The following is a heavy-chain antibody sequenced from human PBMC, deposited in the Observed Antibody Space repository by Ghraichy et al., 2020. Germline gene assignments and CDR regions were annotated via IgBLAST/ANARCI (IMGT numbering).Heavy chain of an antibody. V-gene: IGHV3-30-3*01. CDR1: GFTFSSYA. Sequence: GGSLRLSCAASGFTFSSYAMHWVRQAPGKGLEWVAVISYDGSNKYYADSVKGRFTISRDNSKNTLYLQMNSLRAEDTAVYYCARVLKWELLDYWGQGTLVTVS. CDR3: ARVLKWELLDY. D-gene: IGHD1-26*01. CDR2: ISYDGSNK. J-gene: IGHJ4*02.